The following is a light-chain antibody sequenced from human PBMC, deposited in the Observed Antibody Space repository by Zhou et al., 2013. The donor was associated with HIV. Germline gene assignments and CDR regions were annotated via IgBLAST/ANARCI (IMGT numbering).Light chain of an antibody. CDR1: QGISSA. Sequence: AIQLTQSPSSLSAFVGDRVTITCRASQGISSALAWYHQKAGKAPRLLMYDASTLESGVPSRFSGSGYGTLFTLTISSLQPEDFATYYCQQSYSPGTFGQGTKLEVK. CDR3: QQSYSPGT. J-gene: IGKJ1*01. V-gene: IGKV1-13*02. CDR2: DAS.